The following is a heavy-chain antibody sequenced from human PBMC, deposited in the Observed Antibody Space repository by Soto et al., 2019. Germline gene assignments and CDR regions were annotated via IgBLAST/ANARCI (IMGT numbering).Heavy chain of an antibody. Sequence: SETLSLTCTVSGGSISSGGYYWSWIRQHPGRGLEWIGYIYYSGSTYYNPSLKSRVTISVDTSKNQFSLKLSSVTAADTAVYYCAGGVEMALDPWGQGTLVTVSS. CDR1: GGSISSGGYY. CDR3: AGGVEMALDP. J-gene: IGHJ5*02. V-gene: IGHV4-31*03. CDR2: IYYSGST.